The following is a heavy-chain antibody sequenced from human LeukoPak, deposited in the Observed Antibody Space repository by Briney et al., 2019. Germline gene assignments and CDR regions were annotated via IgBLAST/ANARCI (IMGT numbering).Heavy chain of an antibody. CDR2: IYYSGST. Sequence: SETLSLTCTVSGGSISSYYWSWIRQPPGKGLEWIGYIYYSGSTNYNPSLKSRVTISVDTSKNQFSLKLSSVTAADTAVYYCASTLWFGELGWFDPWGQGTLVTVSS. V-gene: IGHV4-59*01. CDR3: ASTLWFGELGWFDP. D-gene: IGHD3-10*01. CDR1: GGSISSYY. J-gene: IGHJ5*02.